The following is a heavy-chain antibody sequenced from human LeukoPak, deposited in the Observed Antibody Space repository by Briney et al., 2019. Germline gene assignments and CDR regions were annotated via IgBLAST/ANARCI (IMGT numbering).Heavy chain of an antibody. Sequence: PGGSLRLSCAASGFTFSDYYMSWIRQAPGKGLEWVSYISSSGSTIYYADSVKGRFTISRDNSKNSLYLQMNSLRTEDTALYYCAKDGGKKNYYYYYMDVWGKGTTVTVSS. CDR1: GFTFSDYY. D-gene: IGHD3-3*01. CDR3: AKDGGKKNYYYYYMDV. V-gene: IGHV3-11*01. CDR2: ISSSGSTI. J-gene: IGHJ6*03.